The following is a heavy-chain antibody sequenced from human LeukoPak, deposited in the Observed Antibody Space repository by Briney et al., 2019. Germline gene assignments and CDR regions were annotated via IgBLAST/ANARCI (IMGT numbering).Heavy chain of an antibody. CDR2: IYTSGST. J-gene: IGHJ5*02. V-gene: IGHV4-4*07. CDR1: GGSISSYY. CDR3: ASTPYCTNGICYTKNWFDT. D-gene: IGHD2-8*01. Sequence: SSETLSLTCTASGGSISSYYWSWIRQPAGKGLEWIGRIYTSGSTNYNPSLKSQVTMSVDTSKNQFSLKLSSVTAADTAVYYCASTPYCTNGICYTKNWFDTWGQGTLVTVSS.